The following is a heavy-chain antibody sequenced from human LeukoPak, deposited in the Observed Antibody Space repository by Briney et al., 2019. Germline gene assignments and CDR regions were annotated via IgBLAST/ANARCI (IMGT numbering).Heavy chain of an antibody. Sequence: GGSLRLSCAASGFTFSTYGMHWVRQAPGKGLEWVSAISGSGGSTYYADSVKGRFTISRDNSKNTLYLQMNSLRAEDTAVYYCAKDGDIRYGEHDYWGQGTLVTVSS. CDR2: ISGSGGST. CDR3: AKDGDIRYGEHDY. CDR1: GFTFSTYG. V-gene: IGHV3-23*01. D-gene: IGHD4-17*01. J-gene: IGHJ4*02.